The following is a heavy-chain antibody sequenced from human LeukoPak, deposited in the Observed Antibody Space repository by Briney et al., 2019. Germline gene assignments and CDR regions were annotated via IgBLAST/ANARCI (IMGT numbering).Heavy chain of an antibody. CDR2: IYWDDDK. V-gene: IGHV2-5*02. CDR3: ARTWIQLWFDY. J-gene: IGHJ4*02. D-gene: IGHD5-18*01. CDR1: GFSLRTSGVG. Sequence: ESGPTLVKPTQTLTLTCTFSGFSLRTSGVGVGWIRQPPGKALEWLALIYWDDDKRYSPSLKSRLTITKDTSKNQVVLTMTNMDPVDTATYYCARTWIQLWFDYWGQGTLVTVSS.